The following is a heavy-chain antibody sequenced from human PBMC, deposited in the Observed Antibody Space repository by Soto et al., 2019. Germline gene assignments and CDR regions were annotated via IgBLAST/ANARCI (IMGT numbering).Heavy chain of an antibody. CDR2: ISGHNGNT. CDR3: VRDWQLSP. Sequence: QVQLVQSGDEVKKTGASVKVSCRASGYTLTNYGISWVRQAPGQGLFWMGWISGHNGNTLYVQNVQGRLTLTIDTSTNTAYIELMSLKIDDTAMYYCVRDWQLSPWGQGTLVTVSS. J-gene: IGHJ5*02. CDR1: GYTLTNYG. V-gene: IGHV1-18*01. D-gene: IGHD1-1*01.